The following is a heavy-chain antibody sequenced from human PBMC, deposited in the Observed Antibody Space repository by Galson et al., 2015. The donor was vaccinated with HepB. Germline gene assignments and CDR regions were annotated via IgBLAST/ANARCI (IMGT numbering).Heavy chain of an antibody. CDR3: ARSYDSSGYYPY. V-gene: IGHV3-30*04. Sequence: SLRFSCAASGLTFSRYAMLWARQAPGMGLEWVAVISYDGSNKYYADSVKGRFTISRDNSKNTLYLQMNSLRAEDTAVYYCARSYDSSGYYPYWGQGTLVTVSS. CDR1: GLTFSRYA. CDR2: ISYDGSNK. J-gene: IGHJ4*02. D-gene: IGHD3-22*01.